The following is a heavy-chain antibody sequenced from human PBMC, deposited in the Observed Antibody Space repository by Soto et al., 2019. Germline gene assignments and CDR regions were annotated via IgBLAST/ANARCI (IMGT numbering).Heavy chain of an antibody. D-gene: IGHD6-13*01. Sequence: SVEVSCKXSGGSFNSFAISWVRQAPGQGLEWMGGIIPIFGAASYGQRIQGRVSMTRNTATGTAYLELTSLRSDDTAVYYCGRGPRPRAPAGGTPYYYAMDVWGQGTTVTVSS. J-gene: IGHJ6*02. V-gene: IGHV1-69*05. CDR2: IIPIFGAA. CDR3: GRGPRPRAPAGGTPYYYAMDV. CDR1: GGSFNSFA.